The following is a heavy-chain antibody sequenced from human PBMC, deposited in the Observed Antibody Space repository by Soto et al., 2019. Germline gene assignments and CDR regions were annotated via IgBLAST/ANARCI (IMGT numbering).Heavy chain of an antibody. V-gene: IGHV3-53*04. J-gene: IGHJ6*02. CDR3: ARDGPYYYASRMDV. Sequence: GGSLRLSCAASGIPVSSNYMTWVRQAPGKGLEWVSVLHSGGDTYYANSVKGRFTISRHDSTNTLFLQMNSLTPEDTTVYYCARDGPYYYASRMDVWGQGTTVTVSS. CDR1: GIPVSSNY. CDR2: LHSGGDT. D-gene: IGHD3-10*01.